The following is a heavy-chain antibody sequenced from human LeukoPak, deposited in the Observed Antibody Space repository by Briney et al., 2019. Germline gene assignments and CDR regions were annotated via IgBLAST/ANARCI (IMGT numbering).Heavy chain of an antibody. CDR2: INHSGST. CDR1: GGSFSGYY. J-gene: IGHJ6*02. CDR3: ASLYVVPAATRGHYYYGMDV. V-gene: IGHV4-34*01. D-gene: IGHD2-2*01. Sequence: TSETLSLTCAVYGGSFSGYYWSWIRQPPGKGLDWIGEINHSGSTNYNPSLKSRVTISVDTSKNQFSLKLSSVTAADTAVYYCASLYVVPAATRGHYYYGMDVWGQGTTVTVSS.